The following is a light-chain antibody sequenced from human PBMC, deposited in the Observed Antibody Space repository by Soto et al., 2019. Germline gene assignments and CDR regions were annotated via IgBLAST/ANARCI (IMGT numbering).Light chain of an antibody. J-gene: IGLJ2*01. CDR2: EVS. CDR3: SAYAASNNVV. Sequence: QSALTQPPSASGSPGQSVTISCTGTSSDVGGYKYVSWYQQHPGKAPKFMIYEVSKRPSGVPDRFSGSKSGNTASLTVSGLHAEDEADYYCSAYAASNNVVFGGGTQLTVL. CDR1: SSDVGGYKY. V-gene: IGLV2-8*01.